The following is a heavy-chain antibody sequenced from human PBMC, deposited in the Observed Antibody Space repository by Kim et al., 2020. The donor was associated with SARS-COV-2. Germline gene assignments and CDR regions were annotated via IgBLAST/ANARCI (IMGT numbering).Heavy chain of an antibody. D-gene: IGHD6-19*01. CDR1: GFTFSSYE. Sequence: GGSLRLSCAASGFTFSSYEMNWVRQAPGKGLEWVSYISSSGSTIYYADSVKGRFTISRDNAKNSLYLQMNSLRAEDTAVYYCARVKPPWLVSYGMDVWGQGTTVTVSS. J-gene: IGHJ6*02. CDR2: ISSSGSTI. V-gene: IGHV3-48*03. CDR3: ARVKPPWLVSYGMDV.